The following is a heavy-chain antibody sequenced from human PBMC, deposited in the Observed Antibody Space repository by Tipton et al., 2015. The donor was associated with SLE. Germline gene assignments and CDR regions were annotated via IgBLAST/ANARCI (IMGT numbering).Heavy chain of an antibody. CDR1: GFTFDDYT. V-gene: IGHV3-43*01. J-gene: IGHJ3*02. CDR2: ISWDGGST. CDR3: ARSLSWGVGEGGFDI. Sequence: SLRLSCAASGFTFDDYTMHWVRQAPGKGLEWVSLISWDGGSTYYADSVKGRFTISRDNSKNSLYLQMNSLRTEDTALYYCARSLSWGVGEGGFDIWGQGTMVTVSS. D-gene: IGHD3-16*01.